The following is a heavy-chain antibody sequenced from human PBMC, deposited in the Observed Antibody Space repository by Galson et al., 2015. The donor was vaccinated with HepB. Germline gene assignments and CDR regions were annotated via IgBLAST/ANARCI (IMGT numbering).Heavy chain of an antibody. J-gene: IGHJ4*02. D-gene: IGHD3-10*01. CDR3: ARAPTPVISVGYYFDY. V-gene: IGHV1-69*13. CDR2: IIPIFGTA. CDR1: GGTFSSYA. Sequence: SVKVSCKASGGTFSSYAISWVRQAPGQGLEWMGGIIPIFGTANYAQKFQGRVTITADESTSTAYMELSSLRSEDTAVYYCARAPTPVISVGYYFDYWGQGTLATVSS.